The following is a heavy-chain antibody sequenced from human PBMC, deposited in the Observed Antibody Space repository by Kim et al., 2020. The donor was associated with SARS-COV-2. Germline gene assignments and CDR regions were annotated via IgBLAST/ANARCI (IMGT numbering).Heavy chain of an antibody. D-gene: IGHD3-22*01. J-gene: IGHJ3*02. CDR2: IWYDGSNK. CDR1: GFTFSSYG. CDR3: AKDYYDSSGYRGLTGDAFDI. V-gene: IGHV3-33*06. Sequence: GGSLRLSCAAPGFTFSSYGMHWVRQAPGKGLEWVAVIWYDGSNKYYADSVKGRFTISRDNSKNTLYLQMNSLRAEDTAVYYCAKDYYDSSGYRGLTGDAFDIWGQGTMVTVSS.